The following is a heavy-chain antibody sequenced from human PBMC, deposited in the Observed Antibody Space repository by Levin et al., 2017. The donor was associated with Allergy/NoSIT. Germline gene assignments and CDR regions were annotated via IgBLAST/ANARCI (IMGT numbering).Heavy chain of an antibody. Sequence: GESLKISCAASGFTFSSYAMSWVRQAPGKGLEWVSAISGSGGSTYYADSVKGRFTISRDNSKNTLYLQMNSLRAEDTAVYYCAKDRGDYSNYAYYFDYWGQGTLVTVSS. CDR2: ISGSGGST. D-gene: IGHD4-11*01. J-gene: IGHJ4*02. CDR1: GFTFSSYA. V-gene: IGHV3-23*01. CDR3: AKDRGDYSNYAYYFDY.